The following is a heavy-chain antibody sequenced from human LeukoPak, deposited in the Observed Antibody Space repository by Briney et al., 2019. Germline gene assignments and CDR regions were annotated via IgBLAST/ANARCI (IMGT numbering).Heavy chain of an antibody. D-gene: IGHD2-2*01. J-gene: IGHJ4*02. CDR3: ARAIIVVPAAPGY. CDR1: GYTFTGYY. V-gene: IGHV1-2*06. CDR2: INPNSGGT. Sequence: ASVKVSCKASGYTFTGYYMHWVRQAPGQGLEWMGRINPNSGGTNYAQKFQGRVTMTRDTSISTAYMELSRLRSDDTAVYYYARAIIVVPAAPGYLGQGTLVTVSS.